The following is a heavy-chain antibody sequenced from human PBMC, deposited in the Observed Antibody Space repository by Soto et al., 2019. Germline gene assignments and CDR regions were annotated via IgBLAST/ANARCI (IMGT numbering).Heavy chain of an antibody. J-gene: IGHJ4*02. CDR1: GYTFTSYG. D-gene: IGHD5-18*01. CDR3: ASSLLVGYGLEGESD. CDR2: IRAYNGNT. Sequence: QVQLVQSGAEVKKPGASVKVSCKASGYTFTSYGISWVRQAPGQGLEWMGWIRAYNGNTNYAQQLQGRVTMTTDTSTSTAYMEMRSLRSDDTAVYYCASSLLVGYGLEGESDWGQGTLVTVSS. V-gene: IGHV1-18*01.